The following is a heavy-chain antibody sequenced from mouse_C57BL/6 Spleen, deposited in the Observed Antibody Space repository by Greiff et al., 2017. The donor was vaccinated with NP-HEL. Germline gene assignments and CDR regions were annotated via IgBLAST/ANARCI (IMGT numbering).Heavy chain of an antibody. D-gene: IGHD2-2*01. J-gene: IGHJ4*01. CDR2: IDPNSGCT. V-gene: IGHV1-72*01. Sequence: QVQLQQPGAELVKPGASVKLSCKASGYTFTSYWMPWVKQRPGRGLEWIGMIDPNSGCTKYNENFTSKSTLTVAKPSSTAYMQLSSLTSEDSAVYYCARWGGYDHAMDYWDKGTAVTVSS. CDR3: ARWGGYDHAMDY. CDR1: GYTFTSYW.